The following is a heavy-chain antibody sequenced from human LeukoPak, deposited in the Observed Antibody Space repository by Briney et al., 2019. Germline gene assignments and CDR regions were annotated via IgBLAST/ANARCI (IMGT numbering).Heavy chain of an antibody. CDR1: GGSISSYY. V-gene: IGHV4-59*01. D-gene: IGHD2-21*02. CDR3: AREAYCGGDCYSGFDY. Sequence: PSETLSLTCTVSGGSISSYYWSWIRQPPGKGLEWIGYIYYSGSTNYNPSLKSRVTISVKTSKNQFSLKLSSVTAADTAVYYCAREAYCGGDCYSGFDYWGQGTLVTVSS. J-gene: IGHJ4*02. CDR2: IYYSGST.